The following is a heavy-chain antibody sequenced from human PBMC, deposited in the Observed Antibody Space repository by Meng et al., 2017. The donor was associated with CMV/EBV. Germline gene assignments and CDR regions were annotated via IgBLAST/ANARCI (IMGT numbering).Heavy chain of an antibody. CDR2: IISSGSTI. CDR3: ATLVILDAFDI. CDR1: GFTFSSYE. Sequence: GGSLCPSCAASGFTFSSYEMNWVRQAPGKGLEWVSYIISSGSTIYYADSVKGRFTISRDNAKNSLYLQMNSLRAEDTAVYYCATLVILDAFDIWGQGTMVTVSS. V-gene: IGHV3-48*03. D-gene: IGHD3-9*01. J-gene: IGHJ3*02.